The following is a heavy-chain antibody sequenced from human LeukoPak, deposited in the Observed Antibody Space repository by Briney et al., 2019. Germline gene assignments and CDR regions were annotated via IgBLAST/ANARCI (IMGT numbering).Heavy chain of an antibody. V-gene: IGHV4-59*12. CDR3: ARDSRLGPRAGDFDI. D-gene: IGHD1-26*01. J-gene: IGHJ3*02. CDR2: IYYSGST. Sequence: SETLSLTCTVSGGSISSYYWSWIRQPPGKGLEWIGYIYYSGSTNYSPSLKSRVTISVDTSKNQFSLKLSSVTAADTAVYYCARDSRLGPRAGDFDIWGRGSMVTVSS. CDR1: GGSISSYY.